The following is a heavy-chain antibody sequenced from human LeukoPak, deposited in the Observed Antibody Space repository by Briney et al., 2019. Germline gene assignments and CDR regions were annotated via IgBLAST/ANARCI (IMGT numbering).Heavy chain of an antibody. CDR2: VNHGGRS. CDR3: ARLQQLGSYTWFDP. CDR1: GESFSGYY. V-gene: IGHV4-34*01. D-gene: IGHD6-13*01. Sequence: SETLSLTCAVYGESFSGYYWNWIRQTPGKGLEWIGEVNHGGRSNYNTSLKSRVTISIDTSKNQFSLKLRSMTAADTAVYYCARLQQLGSYTWFDPWAREPWSSSPQ. J-gene: IGHJ5*02.